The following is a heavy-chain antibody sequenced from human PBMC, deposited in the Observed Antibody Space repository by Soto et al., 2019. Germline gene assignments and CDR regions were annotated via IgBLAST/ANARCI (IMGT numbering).Heavy chain of an antibody. CDR1: GGSFSGYY. CDR2: INHSGST. D-gene: IGHD3-3*01. CDR3: ARADFWSGYPYYFDY. J-gene: IGHJ4*02. Sequence: SETLSLTCAVYGGSFSGYYWSWIRQPPGKGLEWIGEINHSGSTNYNPSLKSRVTISVDTSKNQFSLKLSSVTAADTAVYYCARADFWSGYPYYFDYWGQGTLVTVSS. V-gene: IGHV4-34*01.